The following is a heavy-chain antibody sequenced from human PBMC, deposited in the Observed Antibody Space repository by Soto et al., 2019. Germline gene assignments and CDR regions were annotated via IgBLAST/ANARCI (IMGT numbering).Heavy chain of an antibody. Sequence: ASVKVSCKTSGYTFTRHYIHWVRQAPGRGLECMGMISPSGDTISYAQKFQARVTMTSDTSASTAYMELSSLTSEDTAVYYCARDLRIAVKDIRGPGTMVTVSS. J-gene: IGHJ3*02. CDR1: GYTFTRHY. CDR3: ARDLRIAVKDI. CDR2: ISPSGDTI. V-gene: IGHV1-46*01. D-gene: IGHD6-19*01.